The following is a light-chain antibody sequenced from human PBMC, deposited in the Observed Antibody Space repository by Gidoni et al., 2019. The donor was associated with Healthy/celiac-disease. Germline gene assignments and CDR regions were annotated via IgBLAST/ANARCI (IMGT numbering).Light chain of an antibody. CDR1: SSNIGSNT. V-gene: IGLV1-44*01. J-gene: IGLJ3*02. CDR3: AAWDDSLNGPV. CDR2: SNN. Sequence: QSVLTQPPSASGTPGQRVTISCSGSSSNIGSNTVNWYQQRPGTAPKLLIYSNNPRPSGVPDRFSGSKSGTSASLAISGLQSEEEADYYCAAWDDSLNGPVFGGGTKLTVL.